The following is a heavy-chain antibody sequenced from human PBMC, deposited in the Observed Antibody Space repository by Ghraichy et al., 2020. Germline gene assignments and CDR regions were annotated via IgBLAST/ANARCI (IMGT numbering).Heavy chain of an antibody. CDR1: GFTFSNYN. CDR2: ISSGSSYI. CDR3: ARSSNLDC. J-gene: IGHJ4*02. Sequence: GESLNISCAVSGFTFSNYNMDWVRQAPGKGLEWVSSISSGSSYINYADSVKGRFTIARDNAKNSLYLQMNSLRAEDTAVYYCARSSNLDCWGQGTLVTVSS. D-gene: IGHD6-19*01. V-gene: IGHV3-21*01.